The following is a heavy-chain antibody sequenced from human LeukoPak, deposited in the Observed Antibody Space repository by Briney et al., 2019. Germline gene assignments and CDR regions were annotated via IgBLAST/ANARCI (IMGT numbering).Heavy chain of an antibody. D-gene: IGHD3-16*01. J-gene: IGHJ3*02. Sequence: AASVTVSCKASGGTFSSYAISWVRQAPGQGLEWMGGIIPIFGTANYAQKFQGRVTITADKSTSTAYMELSSLRSEDTAVYYCARDGGTWAHAFDIWGQGTMVTVSS. V-gene: IGHV1-69*06. CDR2: IIPIFGTA. CDR3: ARDGGTWAHAFDI. CDR1: GGTFSSYA.